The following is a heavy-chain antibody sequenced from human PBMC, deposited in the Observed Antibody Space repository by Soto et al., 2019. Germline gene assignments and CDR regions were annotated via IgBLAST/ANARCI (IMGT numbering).Heavy chain of an antibody. J-gene: IGHJ6*02. Sequence: GGSLRLSCAASGFTFSSYGMHWVRQAPGKGLEWVAVISYDGSNKYYADSVKGRFTISRDNSKNTLYLQMNSLRAEDTAVYYCAKDLLELVGATGAEYYYYYYGMDVWGQGTTVTVSS. CDR1: GFTFSSYG. D-gene: IGHD1-26*01. CDR2: ISYDGSNK. CDR3: AKDLLELVGATGAEYYYYYYGMDV. V-gene: IGHV3-30*18.